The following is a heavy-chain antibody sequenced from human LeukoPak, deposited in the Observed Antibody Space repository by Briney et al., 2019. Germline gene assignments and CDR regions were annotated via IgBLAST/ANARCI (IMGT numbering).Heavy chain of an antibody. V-gene: IGHV3-7*03. CDR3: ARDGRPLDY. J-gene: IGHJ4*02. CDR2: IKQDGDEK. Sequence: GGSLRLSCVDSGITFSRYWMSWVRQAPGKGLEWVANIKQDGDEKHYVDSVKGRFTISRDNAKNSLYLQMNSLRVEDTAVYYCARDGRPLDYWGQGTLVTVSS. CDR1: GITFSRYW.